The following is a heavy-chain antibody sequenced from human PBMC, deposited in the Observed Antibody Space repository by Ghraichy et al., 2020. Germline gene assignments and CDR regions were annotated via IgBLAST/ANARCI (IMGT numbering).Heavy chain of an antibody. V-gene: IGHV3-48*01. D-gene: IGHD2-2*01. CDR2: ISSSSSSQ. J-gene: IGHJ4*02. Sequence: GKSLNISCAASGFTFSGYSMNWVRQAPGKGLEWISYISSSSSSQYYADSVKGRVTISRDNVRNSLYLQMNSLRVEDTAVYYCARGYGTNSFEADYWGQGTQVTVSS. CDR1: GFTFSGYS. CDR3: ARGYGTNSFEADY.